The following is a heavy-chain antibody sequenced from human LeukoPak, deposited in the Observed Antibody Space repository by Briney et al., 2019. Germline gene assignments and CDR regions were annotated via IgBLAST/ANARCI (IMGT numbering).Heavy chain of an antibody. V-gene: IGHV3-30*04. CDR3: ARDGASDASGSYYLYWYFDL. D-gene: IGHD3-10*01. CDR1: GLTFGSFA. CDR2: ISYEGSNK. J-gene: IGHJ2*01. Sequence: GSRRLSWAASGLTFGSFAVHWVRQAQGKGLEWVAIISYEGSNKFYADFVRGRFTISRDNYKNTLYLQMNSLRAEDTAVYYCARDGASDASGSYYLYWYFDLWGRATLVSVSS.